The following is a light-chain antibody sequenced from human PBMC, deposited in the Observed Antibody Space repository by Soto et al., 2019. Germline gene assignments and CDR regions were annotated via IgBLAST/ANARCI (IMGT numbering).Light chain of an antibody. V-gene: IGKV3-11*01. Sequence: ETVLTQSPATLSLSPGERATLSCRASETVSNYLAWIQHKPGQAPRLLIYDASNRATGIPARFSGSGSGTDFTLTISSLEPEDFAVYYCQQRANWSPYTFGQGTKVEIK. CDR1: ETVSNY. J-gene: IGKJ2*01. CDR3: QQRANWSPYT. CDR2: DAS.